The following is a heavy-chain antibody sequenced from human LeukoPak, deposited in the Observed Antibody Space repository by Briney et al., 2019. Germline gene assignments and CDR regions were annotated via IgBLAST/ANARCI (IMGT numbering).Heavy chain of an antibody. D-gene: IGHD3-10*01. CDR1: DYTFTSYG. V-gene: IGHV1-18*01. Sequence: GASVKVSCKASDYTFTSYGISWVRQAPGQGLEWMGLISGYNGNTHYAQNLQGRVTMTTDTSASTAYMELRSLRSDDTAVYYCARSYYYGSGSRPLDFWGQGTLVTVSS. J-gene: IGHJ4*02. CDR2: ISGYNGNT. CDR3: ARSYYYGSGSRPLDF.